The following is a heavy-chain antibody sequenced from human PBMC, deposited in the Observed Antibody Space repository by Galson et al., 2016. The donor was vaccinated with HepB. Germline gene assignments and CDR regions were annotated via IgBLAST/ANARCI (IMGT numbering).Heavy chain of an antibody. CDR2: TSGYSGST. Sequence: SGYSFPSYGISWVRQAPRQGLEWMGWTSGYSGSTDYAQKIRGRVAMSRDTSTSTAYMELRSLRSDDTAVYYCARISHKYYYYMDVWGKGTPVTVSS. J-gene: IGHJ6*03. CDR1: GYSFPSYG. V-gene: IGHV1-18*04. CDR3: ARISHKYYYYMDV.